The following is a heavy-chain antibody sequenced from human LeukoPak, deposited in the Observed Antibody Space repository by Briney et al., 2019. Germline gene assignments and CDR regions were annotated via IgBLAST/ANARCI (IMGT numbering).Heavy chain of an antibody. J-gene: IGHJ3*02. Sequence: KPSETLSLTCTVSGGSISSYYWSWIRQPAGKGLEWIGRIYTSGSTNYNPSLKSRVTMSVDTSKSQFSLKLSSVTAADTAVYYCARETLRIAAAGTGGYAFDIWGQGTMVTVSS. CDR3: ARETLRIAAAGTGGYAFDI. CDR1: GGSISSYY. CDR2: IYTSGST. V-gene: IGHV4-4*07. D-gene: IGHD6-13*01.